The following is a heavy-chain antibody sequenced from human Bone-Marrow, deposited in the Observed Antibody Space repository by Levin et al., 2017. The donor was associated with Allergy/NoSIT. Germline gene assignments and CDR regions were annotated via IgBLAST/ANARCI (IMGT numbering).Heavy chain of an antibody. J-gene: IGHJ5*02. CDR3: ASLGYCSEGSCFWPNDYGDYGGT. CDR2: IIPIFGTS. Sequence: SVKVSCKASGGTFINFALNWVRQAPGQGLEWMGAIIPIFGTSHYAQTFQGRATMTADESTNTAYMELNSLRSDDTAVYYCASLGYCSEGSCFWPNDYGDYGGTWGQGTLVTGSS. D-gene: IGHD2-15*01. V-gene: IGHV1-69*13. CDR1: GGTFINFA.